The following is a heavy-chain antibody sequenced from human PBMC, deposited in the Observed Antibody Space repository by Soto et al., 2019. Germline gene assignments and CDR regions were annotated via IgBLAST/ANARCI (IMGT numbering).Heavy chain of an antibody. CDR1: GGSVRSGSYY. V-gene: IGHV4-61*01. Sequence: SETLSLTCSVSGGSVRSGSYYWTWIRQPPGKGLEWIGYIYQSGATNYNASLKSRVTISIDTSKNQFFLKLNSVTAADTAVYYCARDSSGRHDYWGQGTPVTVSS. D-gene: IGHD3-22*01. J-gene: IGHJ4*02. CDR3: ARDSSGRHDY. CDR2: IYQSGAT.